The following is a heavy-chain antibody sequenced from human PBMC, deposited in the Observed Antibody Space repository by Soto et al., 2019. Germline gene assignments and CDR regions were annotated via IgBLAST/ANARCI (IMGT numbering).Heavy chain of an antibody. J-gene: IGHJ4*02. CDR1: GGSISSSNW. CDR3: ARVYCSGGSCYEFDY. CDR2: IYYSGST. D-gene: IGHD2-15*01. V-gene: IGHV4-31*11. Sequence: PSETLSLTCAVSGGSISSSNWWSWIRQHPGKGLEWIGYIYYSGSTYYNPSLKSRVTISVDTSKNQFSLKLSSVTAADTAVYYCARVYCSGGSCYEFDYWGQGTLVTVSS.